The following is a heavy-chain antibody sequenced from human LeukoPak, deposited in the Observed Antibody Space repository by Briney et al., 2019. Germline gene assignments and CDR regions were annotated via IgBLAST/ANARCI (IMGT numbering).Heavy chain of an antibody. CDR1: GFTFSTYG. J-gene: IGHJ4*02. CDR2: ISSSSSTI. Sequence: GGSLRLSCAASGFTFSTYGMSWVRQAPGKGPEWVSYISSSSSTIYYADSVKGRFTISRDNAKNSLYLQMNSLRAEDTAVYYCARGWNHYFDYWGQGTLVTVSS. D-gene: IGHD1-1*01. V-gene: IGHV3-48*01. CDR3: ARGWNHYFDY.